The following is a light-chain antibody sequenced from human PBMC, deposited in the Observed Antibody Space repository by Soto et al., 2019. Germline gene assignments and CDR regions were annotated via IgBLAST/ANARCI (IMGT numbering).Light chain of an antibody. Sequence: EIVLTQSPATLSLSPGERATLSCSASQSVGRTLAWFQQKPGQAPRLLIYDASNRATGIPARFTGSGSGTDFTLTISSLEPEDFAIYYCQQRDTWPLTLGGGTKVEIK. V-gene: IGKV3-11*01. CDR1: QSVGRT. CDR3: QQRDTWPLT. CDR2: DAS. J-gene: IGKJ4*01.